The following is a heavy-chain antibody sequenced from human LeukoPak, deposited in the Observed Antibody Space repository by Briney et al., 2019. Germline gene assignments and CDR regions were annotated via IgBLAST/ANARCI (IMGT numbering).Heavy chain of an antibody. J-gene: IGHJ5*02. CDR1: GGSISSGGYS. Sequence: SQTLSLTCAVSGGSISSGGYSWSWLRPPPGKGLEWIAYIYHSGSTYYNPSLKSRVTISIDRSMNQFSLKLSSVTAADTAVYYCARYYGDYRNWFDPWGQGILVTVSS. D-gene: IGHD4-17*01. V-gene: IGHV4-30-2*01. CDR3: ARYYGDYRNWFDP. CDR2: IYHSGST.